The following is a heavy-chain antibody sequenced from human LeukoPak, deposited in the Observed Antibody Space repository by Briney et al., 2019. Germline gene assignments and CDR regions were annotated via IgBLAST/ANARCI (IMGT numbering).Heavy chain of an antibody. Sequence: ASVKVSCKASGYTFTGYYMHWVRQAPGQGLEWMGWINPNSGGTNYAQKFQGRVTMTRDTSISTAYMELSRLRSDDTAVYYCARVLDSGSWTDYWGQGTLVTVSS. D-gene: IGHD6-13*01. CDR2: INPNSGGT. CDR3: ARVLDSGSWTDY. J-gene: IGHJ4*02. CDR1: GYTFTGYY. V-gene: IGHV1-2*02.